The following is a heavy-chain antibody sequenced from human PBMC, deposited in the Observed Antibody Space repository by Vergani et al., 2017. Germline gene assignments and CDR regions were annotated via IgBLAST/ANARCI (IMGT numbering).Heavy chain of an antibody. V-gene: IGHV3-15*02. Sequence: VHLGQSGAAVKTPGGPLRLSCEASGFTLSHAWMSWLRQSTGKGLEWVGRIKSKTDGGTTDYAAPVKGRFTISRDDSKNTLYLQMNSLKTEDTAVYYCAKSIYPRSSGYLFDYWGQGTLVTVSS. CDR2: IKSKTDGGTT. CDR3: AKSIYPRSSGYLFDY. CDR1: GFTLSHAW. D-gene: IGHD3-22*01. J-gene: IGHJ4*02.